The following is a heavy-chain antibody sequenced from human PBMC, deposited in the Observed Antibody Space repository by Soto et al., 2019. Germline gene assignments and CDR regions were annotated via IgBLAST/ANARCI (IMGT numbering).Heavy chain of an antibody. V-gene: IGHV1-2*02. CDR1: GYTFTVYH. J-gene: IGHJ3*01. Sequence: ASVNLSFKASGYTFTVYHMHWVLQAPVQGLEWMGWINPNSGGTNYAQKFQGRVTMTRDTSISTAYMEVSGLRSDDTAVYYCARDRRFYDSGTYDIANDAFDVWGQGTMVTVSS. CDR3: ARDRRFYDSGTYDIANDAFDV. CDR2: INPNSGGT. D-gene: IGHD3-22*01.